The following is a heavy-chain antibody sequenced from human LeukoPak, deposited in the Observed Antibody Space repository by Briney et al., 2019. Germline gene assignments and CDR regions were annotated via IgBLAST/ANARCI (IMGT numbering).Heavy chain of an antibody. Sequence: ASVKLSCKASGYTFTSYDINWVRQATGQGLEWMAWMNRNSGNTGYAQKVQGRVTMTRNTSISTAYMELSSLRSEDTAVYYCARGRYSSSWYDDYWGQGTLVTVSS. V-gene: IGHV1-8*01. D-gene: IGHD6-13*01. J-gene: IGHJ4*02. CDR2: MNRNSGNT. CDR1: GYTFTSYD. CDR3: ARGRYSSSWYDDY.